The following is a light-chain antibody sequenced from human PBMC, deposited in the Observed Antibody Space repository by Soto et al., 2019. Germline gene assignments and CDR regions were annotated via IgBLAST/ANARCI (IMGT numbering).Light chain of an antibody. CDR3: CSYAGSSTSWV. CDR1: SSDVGSYNL. Sequence: QSALTQPASVSGSPGQSITIYCTGNSSDVGSYNLVSWYQQHPGKAPKLMIYEGSKRPSGVSNRFSGSKSGNTASLTISGLQAEDEADYYCCSYAGSSTSWVFGGGTSSPS. V-gene: IGLV2-23*01. CDR2: EGS. J-gene: IGLJ3*02.